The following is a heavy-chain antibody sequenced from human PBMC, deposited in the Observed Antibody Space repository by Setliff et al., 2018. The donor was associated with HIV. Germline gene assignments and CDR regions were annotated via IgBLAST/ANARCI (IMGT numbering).Heavy chain of an antibody. J-gene: IGHJ4*02. CDR1: GYTFTSYY. V-gene: IGHV1-46*01. Sequence: KASGYTFTSYYIHWVRQAPGQGLEWMGRINPTGGSTTYAQKFRGRVTMTTDTSTSTAYMDLRSLRSDDTAVYYCARGSSPVDYFDYWGLGTLVTVSS. CDR2: INPTGGST. CDR3: ARGSSPVDYFDY.